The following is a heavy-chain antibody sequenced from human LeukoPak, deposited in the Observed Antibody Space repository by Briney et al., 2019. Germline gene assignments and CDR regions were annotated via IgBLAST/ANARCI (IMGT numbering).Heavy chain of an antibody. D-gene: IGHD6-13*01. J-gene: IGHJ4*02. CDR2: IYYSGST. V-gene: IGHV4-39*07. CDR1: GGSISSSSYY. CDR3: AREGDSSSSH. Sequence: SETLSLTCTVSGGSISSSSYYWGWIRQPPGKGLEWIGSIYYSGSTYYNPSLKSQVTISVDTSKNQFSLKLSSVTAADTAVYYCAREGDSSSSHWGQGTLVTVSS.